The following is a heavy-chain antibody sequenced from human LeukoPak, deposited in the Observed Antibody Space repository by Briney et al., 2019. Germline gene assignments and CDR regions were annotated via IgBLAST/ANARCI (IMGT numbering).Heavy chain of an antibody. CDR2: IYSGGST. CDR3: ARVRGGRSWYYYGMDV. CDR1: GFTVSSNY. V-gene: IGHV3-53*05. Sequence: GGSLRLSCAASGFTVSSNYMSWVRQAPGKGLEWVSVIYSGGSTYYADSVKGQFTISRDNSKDRLYLQMNSLRPEDTAMYYCARVRGGRSWYYYGMDVWGRGTTVTVSS. D-gene: IGHD3-16*01. J-gene: IGHJ6*02.